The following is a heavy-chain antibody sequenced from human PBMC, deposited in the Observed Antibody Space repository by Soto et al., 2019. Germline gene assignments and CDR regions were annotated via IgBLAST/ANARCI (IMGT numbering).Heavy chain of an antibody. D-gene: IGHD3-3*01. CDR2: IKSKTDGGTT. V-gene: IGHV3-15*07. CDR1: GFTFSNVW. Sequence: GGSLRLFCAASGFTFSNVWMNWVRQAPGKGLEWVGRIKSKTDGGTTDYAAPVKGRFTISRDDSKNTLYLQMNSLKTEDTAVYYCTTSHHYDFWSGYFDENVWGQGTTVTVSS. CDR3: TTSHHYDFWSGYFDENV. J-gene: IGHJ6*02.